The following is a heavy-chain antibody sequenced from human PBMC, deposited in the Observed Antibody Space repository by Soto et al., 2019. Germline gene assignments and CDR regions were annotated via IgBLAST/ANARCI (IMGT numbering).Heavy chain of an antibody. CDR2: MNTNTSNT. V-gene: IGHV1-8*01. Sequence: QVLLVQSGADVKKPGASVKVSCKTSGYTFTEFDINWERRAPGQGVEWRGWMNTNTSNTGYAQKFQGRVTMTRDTSISTAYMELRRLGSEDTAVYYCARVVRFFGGHAGYWGQGTLVTVSS. J-gene: IGHJ4*02. CDR3: ARVVRFFGGHAGY. CDR1: GYTFTEFD. D-gene: IGHD3-3*01.